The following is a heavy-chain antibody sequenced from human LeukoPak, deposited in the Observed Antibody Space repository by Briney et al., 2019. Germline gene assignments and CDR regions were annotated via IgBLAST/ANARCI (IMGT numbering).Heavy chain of an antibody. CDR1: GSSFTSYW. Sequence: PGGSLKISCKGSGSSFTSYWIAWVRQQPGKGLELMGIISPANSETLYSPSFQGQVNMSADSSTAYLQWSSLKASDTAIYYCARRGGNWLDPWGQGTLVTVSS. D-gene: IGHD3-16*01. CDR2: ISPANSET. J-gene: IGHJ5*02. V-gene: IGHV5-51*01. CDR3: ARRGGNWLDP.